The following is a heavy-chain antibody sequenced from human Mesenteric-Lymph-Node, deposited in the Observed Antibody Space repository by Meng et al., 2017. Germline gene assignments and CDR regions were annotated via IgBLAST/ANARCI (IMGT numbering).Heavy chain of an antibody. D-gene: IGHD5-12*01. CDR1: GFGFSGYG. CDR2: IWYDGSKT. J-gene: IGHJ4*02. CDR3: ARMGGYSGYDLGY. Sequence: VQLVGSGGGVGQVGRSLRLSCRASGFGFSGYGMHWGRQAPGMGLEWVAVIWYDGSKTFYADSVKGRFTISRDNSKNMAYLQMNNLRVDDTAVYYCARMGGYSGYDLGYWGQGTLVTVSS. V-gene: IGHV3-33*01.